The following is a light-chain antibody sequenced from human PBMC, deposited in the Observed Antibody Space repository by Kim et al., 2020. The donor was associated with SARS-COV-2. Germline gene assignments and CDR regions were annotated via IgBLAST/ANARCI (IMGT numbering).Light chain of an antibody. CDR2: GAS. Sequence: EIVLTQSPGTLSLSPGEGDTLSCRASQSVSSSYFAWYQQKPGQAPRLLIYGASSRATGIPDRFSGSGSGTDFTLTINRLEPEDFAVYYCQQYGSSPGTFGGGTKVEIK. V-gene: IGKV3-20*01. J-gene: IGKJ4*01. CDR1: QSVSSSY. CDR3: QQYGSSPGT.